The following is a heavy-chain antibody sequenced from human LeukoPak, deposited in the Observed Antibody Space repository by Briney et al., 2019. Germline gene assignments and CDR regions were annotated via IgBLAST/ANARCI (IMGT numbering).Heavy chain of an antibody. CDR2: INPKSGGT. CDR1: GYTFTDYY. J-gene: IGHJ4*02. Sequence: ASVKVSCKASGYTFTDYYFHWLRQALGQGLEWMGWINPKSGGTNYAQKFQGRVTMTRDTSITTAYMELSRLRSDDTAVYFCARIYGGYVDYWGQGTLVTVSS. CDR3: ARIYGGYVDY. D-gene: IGHD4/OR15-4a*01. V-gene: IGHV1-2*02.